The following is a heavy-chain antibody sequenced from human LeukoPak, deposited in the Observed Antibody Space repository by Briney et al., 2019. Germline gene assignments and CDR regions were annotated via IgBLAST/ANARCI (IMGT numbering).Heavy chain of an antibody. V-gene: IGHV1-18*01. CDR2: ISAYNGNT. CDR3: ASHPAAAINWFDP. Sequence: ASVKVSCKASGYTFTSYGISWVRQAPGQGLEWMGWISAYNGNTNYAQKLQGRVTMTTDTSTSTAYMELSSLRSEDTAVYYCASHPAAAINWFDPWGQGTLVTVSS. J-gene: IGHJ5*02. CDR1: GYTFTSYG. D-gene: IGHD6-13*01.